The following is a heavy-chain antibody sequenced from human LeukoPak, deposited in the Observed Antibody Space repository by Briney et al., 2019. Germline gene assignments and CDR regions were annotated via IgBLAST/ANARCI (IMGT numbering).Heavy chain of an antibody. CDR2: INPDGGST. D-gene: IGHD3-10*01. Sequence: ASVKVSCKPSGYSFTRYYIHWVRQAPGQGLEWMGIINPDGGSTTYAQKFQDRVTMTSDMSASTVYMELSSLRSEDTAVYYCARDSSLDYYGSGSPQFDYWGQGTLVTVSS. J-gene: IGHJ4*02. V-gene: IGHV1-46*01. CDR3: ARDSSLDYYGSGSPQFDY. CDR1: GYSFTRYY.